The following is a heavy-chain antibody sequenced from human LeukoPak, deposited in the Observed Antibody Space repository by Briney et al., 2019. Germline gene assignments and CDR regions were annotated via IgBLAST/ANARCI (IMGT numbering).Heavy chain of an antibody. D-gene: IGHD6-13*01. V-gene: IGHV3-30*03. Sequence: GGSLRLSCAASGFTFSSYGMHWVRQAPGKGLEWVAVISYDGSNKYYADSVKGRFTISRDNSKNTLCLQMNSLRAEDTAVYYCARGTAAGDYWGQGTLVTVSS. J-gene: IGHJ4*02. CDR3: ARGTAAGDY. CDR1: GFTFSSYG. CDR2: ISYDGSNK.